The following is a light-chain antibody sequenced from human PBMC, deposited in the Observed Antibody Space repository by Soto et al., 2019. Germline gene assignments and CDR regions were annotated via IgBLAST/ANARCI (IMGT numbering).Light chain of an antibody. CDR2: DVS. V-gene: IGLV2-14*01. CDR3: SSYTSSSTPDV. CDR1: SSDVGGYNY. J-gene: IGLJ1*01. Sequence: QSALTQPASVSGSPGQSITISCTGTSSDVGGYNYVSWYQQHPGKAPKLMIYDVSNRPSGVSNRFSGSKSGNTASLTISGLQAEDEADYYCSSYTSSSTPDVCGTGTKLTVL.